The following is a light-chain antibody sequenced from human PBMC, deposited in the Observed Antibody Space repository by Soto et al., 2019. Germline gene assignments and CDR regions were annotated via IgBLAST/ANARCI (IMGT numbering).Light chain of an antibody. Sequence: QSVLTQPPSVSGAPGQRVTISCTGSGSNIGAAYDVHWYQHLPGTAPKRLIYGNTNRPSGVPDRFSGSKSGTSASLAITGLQAEVEADYYCQSYDSSLNVVVFGGGTKLTVL. J-gene: IGLJ2*01. CDR3: QSYDSSLNVVV. V-gene: IGLV1-40*01. CDR2: GNT. CDR1: GSNIGAAYD.